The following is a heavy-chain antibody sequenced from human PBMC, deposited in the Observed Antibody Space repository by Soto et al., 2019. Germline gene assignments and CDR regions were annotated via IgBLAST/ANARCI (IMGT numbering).Heavy chain of an antibody. CDR3: ATIPSEDFDY. D-gene: IGHD1-26*01. CDR1: GYSISSGYY. Sequence: PSETLSLTCAVSGYSISSGYYWGWIRQPPGKGLEWIGSIYHSGSTYYNPSLKSRVTISVDTSKNQFSLKLSSVTAADTAVYYCATIPSEDFDYWGPGTLVTVST. V-gene: IGHV4-38-2*01. CDR2: IYHSGST. J-gene: IGHJ4*02.